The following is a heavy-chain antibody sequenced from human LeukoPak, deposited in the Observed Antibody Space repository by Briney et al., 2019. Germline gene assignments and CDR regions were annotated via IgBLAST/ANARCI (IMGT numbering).Heavy chain of an antibody. CDR2: IYYSGST. J-gene: IGHJ4*02. D-gene: IGHD6-13*01. V-gene: IGHV4-31*03. Sequence: SQTLSLTCTVSGGSISSGGYYWSWIRQHPGKGLEWIGYIYYSGSTYYNPSLKSRVTISVDTSKNQFSLKLNSVTAADTAVYYCARTGSWYYYFDYWGQGTLVTVSS. CDR1: GGSISSGGYY. CDR3: ARTGSWYYYFDY.